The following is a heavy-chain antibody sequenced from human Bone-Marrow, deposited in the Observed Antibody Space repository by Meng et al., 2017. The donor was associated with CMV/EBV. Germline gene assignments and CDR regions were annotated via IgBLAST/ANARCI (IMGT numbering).Heavy chain of an antibody. CDR3: ARGEVWDNNIWYYY. CDR1: GYTFSTYG. D-gene: IGHD6-13*01. CDR2: ISAYNGNT. V-gene: IGHV1-18*01. J-gene: IGHJ4*02. Sequence: GESLKISCKASGYTFSTYGISWVRQAPGQGLEWMGWISAYNGNTKYAQKFQGRVTMTTDTSTGTAYMELKSLRSDDTAVYYCARGEVWDNNIWYYYWGQGTLVTASS.